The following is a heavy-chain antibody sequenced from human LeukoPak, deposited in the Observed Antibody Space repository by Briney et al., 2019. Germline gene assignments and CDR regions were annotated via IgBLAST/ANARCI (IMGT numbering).Heavy chain of an antibody. CDR2: MNPGSGDT. J-gene: IGHJ6*03. CDR1: GYTFTSYD. V-gene: IGHV1-8*01. CDR3: ARSRRGYYMDV. Sequence: ASVKVSCKASGYTFTSYDINWVRQAPGQGLEWMAWMNPGSGDTGYEGKFQARLTMSRNTSITTASMELSSLTSEDTAVYYCARSRRGYYMDVWGKGTTVIVSS.